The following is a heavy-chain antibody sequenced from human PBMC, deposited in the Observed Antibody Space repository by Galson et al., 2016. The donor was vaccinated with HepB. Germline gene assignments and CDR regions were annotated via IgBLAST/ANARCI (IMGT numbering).Heavy chain of an antibody. CDR2: MYYTGST. V-gene: IGHV4-39*02. Sequence: ATLSLTCAASGDSISSSSYYWGRTRQPPGKGLEWIGRMYYTGSTYYNPSLKNRVTMSLATSTNHFSLNQTSVTAADTAVYVCTSPAAVRGAYDMFDYWGQGTLVTVSS. CDR3: TSPAAVRGAYDMFDY. CDR1: GDSISSSSYY. J-gene: IGHJ4*02. D-gene: IGHD5-12*01.